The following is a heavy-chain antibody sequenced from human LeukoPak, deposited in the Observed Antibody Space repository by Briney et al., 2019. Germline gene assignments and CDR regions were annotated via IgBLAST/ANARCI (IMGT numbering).Heavy chain of an antibody. Sequence: GESLRLSCAAAGFTFSSYWMSWVRQAPGKELEWVANIKQDGSEKYYVDSVKGRFTISRDNAKNSLYLQMNSLRAEDTAVYYCAREQTWIQLWSSPRMYAFDIWGEGTMVTVSS. D-gene: IGHD5-18*01. J-gene: IGHJ3*02. CDR2: IKQDGSEK. CDR3: AREQTWIQLWSSPRMYAFDI. CDR1: GFTFSSYW. V-gene: IGHV3-7*01.